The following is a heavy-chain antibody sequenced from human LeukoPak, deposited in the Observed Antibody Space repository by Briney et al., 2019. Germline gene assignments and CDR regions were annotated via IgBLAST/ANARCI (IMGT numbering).Heavy chain of an antibody. Sequence: GGSLRLSCAASGFTFDDYAMHWVRQAPGKGLEWVSGISWNSGSIGYADSVKGRFTISRDNAKNSPYLQMNSLRAEDTALYYCAKDSTVTPDWYFDLWGRGTLVTVSS. CDR1: GFTFDDYA. CDR2: ISWNSGSI. D-gene: IGHD4-17*01. CDR3: AKDSTVTPDWYFDL. J-gene: IGHJ2*01. V-gene: IGHV3-9*01.